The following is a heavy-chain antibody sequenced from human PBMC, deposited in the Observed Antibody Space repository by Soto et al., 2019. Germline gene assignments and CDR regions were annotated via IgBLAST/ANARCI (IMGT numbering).Heavy chain of an antibody. CDR1: GGSFSAYY. CDR2: IYHSGTT. J-gene: IGHJ5*02. CDR3: AREYSRWFDP. V-gene: IGHV4-59*01. D-gene: IGHD2-15*01. Sequence: QVQLQESGPGLVKPSEILSLTCTVSGGSFSAYYWSWIRQPPGKGLEWIGYIYHSGTTTYNPSLKSRVTISVDTSKTQVSLKLSSVTAADTAVYYCAREYSRWFDPWGQGTLVTVSS.